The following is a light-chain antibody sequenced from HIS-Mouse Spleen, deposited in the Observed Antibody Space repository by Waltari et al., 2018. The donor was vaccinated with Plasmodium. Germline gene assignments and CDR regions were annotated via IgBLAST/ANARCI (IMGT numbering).Light chain of an antibody. CDR1: TRYVGSYNL. CDR2: EGS. CDR3: CSYAGSSTWV. Sequence: QSALTQPASVSGSPGQSITISCTGTTRYVGSYNLVSWYQQHPGQAPKLMIYEGSKRPSGVSNRFSGSKSGNTASLTISGLQAEDEADYYCCSYAGSSTWVFGGGTKLTVL. J-gene: IGLJ3*02. V-gene: IGLV2-23*01.